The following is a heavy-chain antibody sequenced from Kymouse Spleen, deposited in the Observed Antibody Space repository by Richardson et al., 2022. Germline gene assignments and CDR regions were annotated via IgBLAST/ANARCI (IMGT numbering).Heavy chain of an antibody. V-gene: IGHV3-7*01. CDR1: GFTFSSYW. D-gene: IGHD1-7*01. CDR2: IKQDGSEK. Sequence: EVQLVESGGGLVQPGGSLRLSCAASGFTFSSYWMSWVRQAPGKGLEWVANIKQDGSEKYYVDSVKGRFTISRDNAKNSLYLQMNSLRAEDTAVYYCARDTTGTRFYYFDYWGQGTLVTVSS. CDR3: ARDTTGTRFYYFDY. J-gene: IGHJ4*02.